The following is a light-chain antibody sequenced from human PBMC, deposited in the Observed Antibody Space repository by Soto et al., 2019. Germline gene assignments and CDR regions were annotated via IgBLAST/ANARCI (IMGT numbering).Light chain of an antibody. V-gene: IGKV3-11*01. CDR1: RGLSSY. CDR2: DAF. J-gene: IGKJ5*01. Sequence: EIVLTQSPGTLSLSPGEGATLSCRASRGLSSYLAWYQQKPGQAPRLLSYDAFNRATGIPARFSGSGSGTDFTLTISSLEPEDFAVYYCQQRSNWPPITFGQGTRLEIK. CDR3: QQRSNWPPIT.